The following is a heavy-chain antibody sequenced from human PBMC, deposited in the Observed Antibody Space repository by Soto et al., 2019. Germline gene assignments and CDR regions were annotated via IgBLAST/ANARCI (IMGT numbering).Heavy chain of an antibody. CDR3: ARHADIEVVTWGY. Sequence: SETLSLTCTVSGGSISSSSYYWGWIRQPPGKGLEWIGSIYYSGSTYYNPSLKSRVTISVDTSKNQFSLELSSVTAADTAVYYCARHADIEVVTWGYWGQGTLVTVSS. CDR1: GGSISSSSYY. CDR2: IYYSGST. J-gene: IGHJ4*02. V-gene: IGHV4-39*01. D-gene: IGHD2-15*01.